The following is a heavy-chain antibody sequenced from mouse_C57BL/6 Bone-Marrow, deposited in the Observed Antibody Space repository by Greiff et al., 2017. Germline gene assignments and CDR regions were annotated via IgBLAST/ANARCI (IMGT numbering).Heavy chain of an antibody. J-gene: IGHJ2*01. V-gene: IGHV14-4*01. CDR2: IDPENGDT. D-gene: IGHD4-1*01. CDR3: TLGPKFDY. CDR1: GFNIKDDY. Sequence: EVQGVESGAELVRPGASVKLSCTASGFNIKDDYMHWVKQRPEQGLEWIGWIDPENGDTEYASKFQGKATITADTSSNTAYLQLSSLKSEDTAVYYCTLGPKFDYWGQGTTLTVSS.